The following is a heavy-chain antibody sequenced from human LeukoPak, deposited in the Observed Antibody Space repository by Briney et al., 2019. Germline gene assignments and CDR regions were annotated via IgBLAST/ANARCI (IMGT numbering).Heavy chain of an antibody. J-gene: IGHJ4*02. CDR3: ARDRSDGYSYYLDY. V-gene: IGHV3-23*01. D-gene: IGHD3-22*01. CDR2: VSSGGNS. CDR1: GFTFSSYG. Sequence: GGSLRLSCTASGFTFSSYGMSWVRQAPGKGLDWVSAVSSGGNSNYADSVTGRFTISRDNSKNTLFLQMTSLRAEDTAVYYCARDRSDGYSYYLDYWGQGTLVTVSS.